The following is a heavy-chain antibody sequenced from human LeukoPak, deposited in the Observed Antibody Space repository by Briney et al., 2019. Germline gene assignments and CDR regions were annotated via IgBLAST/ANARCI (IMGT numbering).Heavy chain of an antibody. CDR3: ARAVACEGYDYYSSINDY. CDR2: INPNSGGT. V-gene: IGHV1-2*06. D-gene: IGHD5-12*01. Sequence: EASVKVSCKASGYTFTGYYMHWVRQAPGQGLEWMGRINPNSGGTNYAQKFQGRVTMTRDTSISTAYMELSRLRSDDTAVYYCARAVACEGYDYYSSINDYWGQGTLVTVSS. J-gene: IGHJ4*02. CDR1: GYTFTGYY.